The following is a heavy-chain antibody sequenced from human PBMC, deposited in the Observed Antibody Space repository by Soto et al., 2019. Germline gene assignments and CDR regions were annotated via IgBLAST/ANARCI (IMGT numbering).Heavy chain of an antibody. D-gene: IGHD4-17*01. CDR3: XRDRDGDYRQYYYYGMDV. J-gene: IGHJ6*02. V-gene: IGHV3-30-3*01. CDR2: ISYDGSNK. Sequence: HPGGSLRLSCAASGFTFSSYAMHWVRQAPGKGLEWVAVISYDGSNKYYADSVKGRFTISRDNSKNTLYLQMNSLRAEDTAVYYCXRDRDGDYRQYYYYGMDVWGQGTTVTVSS. CDR1: GFTFSSYA.